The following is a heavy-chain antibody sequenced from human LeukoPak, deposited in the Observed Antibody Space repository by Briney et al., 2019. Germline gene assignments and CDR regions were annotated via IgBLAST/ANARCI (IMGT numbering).Heavy chain of an antibody. CDR2: IYSGGST. V-gene: IGHV3-66*01. D-gene: IGHD6-19*01. CDR1: GFTVSNNY. CDR3: ARDAQYSSGWYYFDY. Sequence: PGGSLRLSCAASGFTVSNNYMSWVRQAPGKGLEWVSVIYSGGSTYYADSVKGRFTISRDNSKNTLYLQMNSLRAEDTAVYYCARDAQYSSGWYYFDYWGQGTLVTVSS. J-gene: IGHJ4*02.